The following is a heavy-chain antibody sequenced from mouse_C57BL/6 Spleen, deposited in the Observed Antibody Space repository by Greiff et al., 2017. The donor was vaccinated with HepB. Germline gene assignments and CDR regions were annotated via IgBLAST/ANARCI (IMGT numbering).Heavy chain of an antibody. CDR3: TASYYYGMAY. Sequence: EVMLVESGGGLVQPGGSMKLSCVASGFTFSNYWMNWVRQSPEKGLEWVAQIRLKSDNYATHYAESVKGRFTISRDDSKSSVYLQMNNLRAEDTGIYYCTASYYYGMAYWGQGTLVTVSA. V-gene: IGHV6-3*01. CDR2: IRLKSDNYAT. CDR1: GFTFSNYW. D-gene: IGHD1-1*01. J-gene: IGHJ3*01.